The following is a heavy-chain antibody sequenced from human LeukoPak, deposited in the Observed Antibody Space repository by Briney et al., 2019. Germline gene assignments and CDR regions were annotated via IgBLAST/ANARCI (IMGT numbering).Heavy chain of an antibody. J-gene: IGHJ4*02. CDR2: ISYDGSNK. CDR3: ARGPTRPGPYYFDY. D-gene: IGHD1-14*01. CDR1: GFTFSSYA. Sequence: PGRSLRLSCAASGFTFSSYAMHWVRQAPGKGLEWVAVISYDGSNKYYADSVKGRFTISRDNSKNTLYLQMNSLRAEDTAVYYCARGPTRPGPYYFDYWGQETLVTVSS. V-gene: IGHV3-30-3*01.